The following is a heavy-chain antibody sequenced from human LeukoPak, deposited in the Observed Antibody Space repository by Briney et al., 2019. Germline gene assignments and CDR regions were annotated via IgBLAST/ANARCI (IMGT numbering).Heavy chain of an antibody. V-gene: IGHV4-39*01. J-gene: IGHJ4*02. CDR2: INYSGST. Sequence: PSETLSLTCTVSGGSVSSTTYYWRWLRPPPGKGREWIASINYSGSTYYNPSLKSRVTISVATSENQFSLKLSSVTAADTAVYYCARYVAYGSGKYYFDYWGQGTLVTVSS. CDR3: ARYVAYGSGKYYFDY. CDR1: GGSVSSTTYY. D-gene: IGHD3-10*01.